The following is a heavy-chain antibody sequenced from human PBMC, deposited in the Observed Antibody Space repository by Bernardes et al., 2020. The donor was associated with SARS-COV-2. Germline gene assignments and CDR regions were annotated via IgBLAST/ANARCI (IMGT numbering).Heavy chain of an antibody. CDR3: VRDMYGKNDY. CDR1: GFTFGSDW. CDR2: MNWDGTTI. J-gene: IGHJ4*02. Sequence: GGSLRLSCAASGFTFGSDWMHRVGQAPGKGLAWVARMNWDGTTINHAESVRGRFTISRDNVKNILYLQMHSLRADDTALYFCVRDMYGKNDYWGQGTLVTVSS. V-gene: IGHV3-74*01. D-gene: IGHD2-8*01.